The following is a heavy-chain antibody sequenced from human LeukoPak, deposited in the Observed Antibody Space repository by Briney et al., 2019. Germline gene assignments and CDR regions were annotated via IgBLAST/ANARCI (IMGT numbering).Heavy chain of an antibody. CDR1: GYTFSSYY. D-gene: IGHD3-22*01. J-gene: IGHJ4*02. CDR3: AREDFYDSGSNDY. V-gene: IGHV1-46*01. CDR2: INPSGGST. Sequence: ASVKVSCKASGYTFSSYYMHWVRQAPGQGLEWMGMINPSGGSTNYAQRFQGRVTMTRDTSTSTVYMELSSLRSEDTAVYYCAREDFYDSGSNDYWGQGTLVTVSS.